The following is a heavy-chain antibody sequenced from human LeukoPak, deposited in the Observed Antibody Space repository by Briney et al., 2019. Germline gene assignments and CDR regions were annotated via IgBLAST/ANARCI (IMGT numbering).Heavy chain of an antibody. V-gene: IGHV1-2*02. Sequence: ASVKVSCKASGYTFTGYYMHWVRQAPGQGLEWMGWINPNSGGTNYAQKFQGRVTMTRDTSISTAYMELSRLRSDDTAVYYCARKGYCSSTSCSSLGYWGQGTLVTVSS. CDR1: GYTFTGYY. CDR2: INPNSGGT. CDR3: ARKGYCSSTSCSSLGY. J-gene: IGHJ4*02. D-gene: IGHD2-2*01.